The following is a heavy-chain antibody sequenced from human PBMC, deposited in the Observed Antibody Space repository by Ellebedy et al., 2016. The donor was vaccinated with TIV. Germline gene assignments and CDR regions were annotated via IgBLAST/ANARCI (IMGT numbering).Heavy chain of an antibody. CDR3: APEGIAARPDV. CDR2: IYYSGST. D-gene: IGHD6-6*01. V-gene: IGHV4-39*01. J-gene: IGHJ6*02. Sequence: SETLSLXCTVSGGPISSSSYYWGWIRQPPGKGLEWTGSIYYSGSTYYNPSLRSRVTISVDTSKNQFSLKLGSVTAADTAVYYCAPEGIAARPDVWGQGTTVTVSS. CDR1: GGPISSSSYY.